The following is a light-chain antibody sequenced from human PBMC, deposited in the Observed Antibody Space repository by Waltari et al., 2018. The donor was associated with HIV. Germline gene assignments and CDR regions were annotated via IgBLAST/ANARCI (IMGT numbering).Light chain of an antibody. CDR2: AAS. Sequence: DIQMTQSPSSLSASVEDRVTITCRASQSISSYLNWYQQKPGKAPKLLIYAASSLQSGVPSRFSGSGSGTDFTLTIISLQPEDFATYYCQQSYSPLTFGGGTKVEIK. CDR3: QQSYSPLT. J-gene: IGKJ4*01. CDR1: QSISSY. V-gene: IGKV1-39*01.